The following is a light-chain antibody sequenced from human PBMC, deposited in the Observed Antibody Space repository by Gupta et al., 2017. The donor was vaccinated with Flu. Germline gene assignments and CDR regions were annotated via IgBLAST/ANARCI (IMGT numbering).Light chain of an antibody. CDR2: SNN. CDR1: RTNIGSNI. CDR3: ATWDDGLGGSFV. Sequence: QSVLAQPPSASGTPGQRVTISCSGSRTNIGSNIVNWYQQFPGTAPKLLIYSNNQRPSGVPDRFSGPKSGASASLAISGLQSEDEAEYYCATWDDGLGGSFVFGTGTKVTVL. V-gene: IGLV1-44*01. J-gene: IGLJ1*01.